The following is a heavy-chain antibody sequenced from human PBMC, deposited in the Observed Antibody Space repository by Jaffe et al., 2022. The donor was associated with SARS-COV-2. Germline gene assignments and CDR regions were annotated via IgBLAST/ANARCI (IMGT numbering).Heavy chain of an antibody. Sequence: VQLVESGGDLVQPGGSLRLSCVASGFTFSNYWMTWIRQAPGKGLEWVANIKRDGREKYYVDSVKGRFSVSRDNARESMYLQMNSLRDEDTAVYYCARLFCSGSSCQGWNFDYWGQGVLVTVSS. CDR3: ARLFCSGSSCQGWNFDY. CDR1: GFTFSNYW. CDR2: IKRDGREK. J-gene: IGHJ4*02. V-gene: IGHV3-7*03. D-gene: IGHD2-2*01.